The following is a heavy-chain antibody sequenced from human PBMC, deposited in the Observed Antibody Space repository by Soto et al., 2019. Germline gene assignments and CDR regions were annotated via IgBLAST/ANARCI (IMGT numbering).Heavy chain of an antibody. CDR1: GGTFSSYA. D-gene: IGHD1-1*01. V-gene: IGHV1-69*13. CDR2: IIPIFGTA. Sequence: SVKVSCKASGGTFSSYAISWVRQAPGQGLEWMGGIIPIFGTANYAQKFQGRVTITADESTSTAYMELSSLRSEDTAVYYCAKSRGMVQDYYYYYGMDVWGQGTTVTVSS. J-gene: IGHJ6*02. CDR3: AKSRGMVQDYYYYYGMDV.